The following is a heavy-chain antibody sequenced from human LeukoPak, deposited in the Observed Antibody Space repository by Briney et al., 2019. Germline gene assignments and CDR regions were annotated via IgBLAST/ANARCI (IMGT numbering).Heavy chain of an antibody. CDR1: GGSFSNDA. D-gene: IGHD2-2*01. Sequence: SVKVSCKASGGSFSNDAISWVRQAPGQGLEWMGGIIPIFGTANYAQKFQGRVTIIAGESTSTAYMELSSLRAEDTAVYYCAREYCSSTSCYADDAFDIWGQGTMVTVSS. CDR3: AREYCSSTSCYADDAFDI. V-gene: IGHV1-69*13. J-gene: IGHJ3*02. CDR2: IIPIFGTA.